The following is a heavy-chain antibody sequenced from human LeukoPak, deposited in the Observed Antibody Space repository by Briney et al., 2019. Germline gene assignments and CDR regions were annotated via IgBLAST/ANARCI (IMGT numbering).Heavy chain of an antibody. D-gene: IGHD2-2*01. J-gene: IGHJ4*02. CDR1: GYTFTGYY. CDR2: INPNSGGT. V-gene: IGHV1-2*02. Sequence: ASLKVSCKASGYTFTGYYMHWVRQAPGRGLEWMGWINPNSGGTNYAQKFQGRVTMTRDTSISTAYMELSRLRSDDTAVYYCARGDHIVVVPAAMGGWGQGTLVTVSS. CDR3: ARGDHIVVVPAAMGG.